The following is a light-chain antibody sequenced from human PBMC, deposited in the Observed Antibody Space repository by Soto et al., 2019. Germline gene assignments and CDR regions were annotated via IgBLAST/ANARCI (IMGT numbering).Light chain of an antibody. CDR3: QQYGSSPWT. J-gene: IGKJ1*01. V-gene: IGKV3-20*01. CDR1: QSVSSSY. CDR2: GAS. Sequence: EIVLTQSPDTLSLSPGERATLSCRGSQSVSSSYLAWYQQKPGQAPRLLIYGASSRATGIPDRFSGSGSGTDFTLTISRLEPEDFAVYYCQQYGSSPWTFGQGTKVDIK.